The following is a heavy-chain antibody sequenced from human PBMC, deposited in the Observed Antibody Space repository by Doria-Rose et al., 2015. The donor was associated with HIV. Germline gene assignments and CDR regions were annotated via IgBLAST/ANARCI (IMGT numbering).Heavy chain of an antibody. CDR1: GYY. CDR2: INHSGSP. Sequence: GYYWNWIRQPPGKGLEWIGEINHSGSPNYNPSLKSRVTISIDTSKRQFSLNLNSVTAADTAVYYCARAGPEYYFDYWGQGTLITVSS. CDR3: ARAGPEYYFDY. V-gene: IGHV4-34*01. D-gene: IGHD3-10*01. J-gene: IGHJ4*02.